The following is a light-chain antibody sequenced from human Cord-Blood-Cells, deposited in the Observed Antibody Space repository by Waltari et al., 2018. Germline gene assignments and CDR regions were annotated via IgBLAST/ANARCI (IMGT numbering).Light chain of an antibody. CDR1: QSISSW. J-gene: IGKJ2*03. CDR2: KAS. V-gene: IGKV1-5*03. CDR3: QQYNSYSYS. Sequence: DIQMTQFPSTLSASVGDRVNITCRASQSISSWLAWYQQKPGKAPKLLIYKASSLESGGPSRFSGSGSGTEFTLAISSLQPDDFATYYCQQYNSYSYSFGQGTKLESK.